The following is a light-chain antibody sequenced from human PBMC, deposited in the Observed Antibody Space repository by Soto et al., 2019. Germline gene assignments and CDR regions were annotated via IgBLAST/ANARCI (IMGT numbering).Light chain of an antibody. J-gene: IGKJ2*01. CDR1: QSISTW. V-gene: IGKV1-5*03. CDR3: QQYNGYPHT. Sequence: DIPLTQSPSTLSASVGDRVTITCRASQSISTWLAWYQQKPGKAPKLLIYKASSLRNGVPSRFSVSGSGTEFTLTIYSLQPDDFASHYCQQYNGYPHTFGQGTKLEIK. CDR2: KAS.